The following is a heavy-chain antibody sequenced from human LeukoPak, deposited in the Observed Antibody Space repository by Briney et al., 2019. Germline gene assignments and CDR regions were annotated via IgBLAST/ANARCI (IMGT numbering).Heavy chain of an antibody. CDR3: ARLTSDCSSTSCYWFGAFDI. J-gene: IGHJ3*02. V-gene: IGHV3-30-3*01. CDR2: ISYDGSNK. D-gene: IGHD2-2*01. Sequence: GSLRLSCAASGFTFSSYAMHWVRQAPGKGLEWVAVISYDGSNKYYADSVKGRFTVSRDNSKNTLYLQMNSLRAEDTAVYYCARLTSDCSSTSCYWFGAFDIWGQGTMVTVSS. CDR1: GFTFSSYA.